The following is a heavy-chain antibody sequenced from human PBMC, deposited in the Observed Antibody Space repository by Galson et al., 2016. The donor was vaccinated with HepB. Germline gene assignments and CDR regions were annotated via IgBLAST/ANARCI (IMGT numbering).Heavy chain of an antibody. Sequence: SVKVSCKASGYILSSYGISWVRQAPGQGLEWVGWVSTYNGNTNIAQKFQGRATMTTDTSTSTAYTELRSLRSDDTAFYYCARGSDWEGGYAFDVWGQGTMVTVSS. D-gene: IGHD3-9*01. CDR1: GYILSSYG. J-gene: IGHJ3*01. V-gene: IGHV1-18*01. CDR3: ARGSDWEGGYAFDV. CDR2: VSTYNGNT.